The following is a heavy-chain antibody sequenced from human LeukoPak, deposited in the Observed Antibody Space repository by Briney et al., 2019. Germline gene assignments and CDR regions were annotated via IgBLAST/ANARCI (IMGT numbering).Heavy chain of an antibody. J-gene: IGHJ4*02. D-gene: IGHD2-21*02. CDR2: MPSRGSAT. CDR3: ARDVGGGDTFDY. CDR1: GFTFNTFG. V-gene: IGHV3-30*02. Sequence: GGPLRLSCTTSGFTFNTFGMHWVRQSPGKGLEWVAYMPSRGSATYHAESVKGRFTISRDNSKNTLFLQMNSLRAEDTAVYFCARDVGGGDTFDYWGQGTLVTVSS.